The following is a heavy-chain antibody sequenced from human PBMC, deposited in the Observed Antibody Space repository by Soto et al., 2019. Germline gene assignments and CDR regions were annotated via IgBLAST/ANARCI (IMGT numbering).Heavy chain of an antibody. V-gene: IGHV4-39*01. CDR1: GGSISSSSYY. D-gene: IGHD2-15*01. CDR2: IYYSGST. Sequence: PSETLSLTCTVSGGSISSSSYYWGWIRQPPGKGLEWIGSIYYSGSTYYNPSLKSRVTISVDTSKNQFSLKLSSVTAADTAVYYCARSRVVAATRSRVEYFQHWGQGNLVTVSS. CDR3: ARSRVVAATRSRVEYFQH. J-gene: IGHJ1*01.